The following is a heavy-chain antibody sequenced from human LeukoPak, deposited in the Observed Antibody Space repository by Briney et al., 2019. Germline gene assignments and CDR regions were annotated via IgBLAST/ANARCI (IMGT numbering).Heavy chain of an antibody. D-gene: IGHD3-10*01. CDR1: GFTFSSYA. Sequence: GGSLRLSCAASGFTFSSYAMSWVRQAPGKGLEWVSGISGSDISTYYVDSVKGRFTISRDNSKNTLYLQMTSLRTEDTAVYYCAKGVETSTTGELPYYFDYWGQGTLVTVSS. V-gene: IGHV3-23*01. CDR2: ISGSDIST. J-gene: IGHJ4*02. CDR3: AKGVETSTTGELPYYFDY.